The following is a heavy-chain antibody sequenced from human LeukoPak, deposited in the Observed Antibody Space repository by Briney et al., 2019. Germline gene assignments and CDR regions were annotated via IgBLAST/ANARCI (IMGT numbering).Heavy chain of an antibody. Sequence: ASVKVSCKASEYTFTGYYMHWVRQAPGQGLEWMGWINPNSGGTNYAQKFQGRVTMTRDTSISTAYMELSRLRSDDTAVYYCARDNPVVGSSSDVADYWGQGTLVTVSS. CDR2: INPNSGGT. CDR3: ARDNPVVGSSSDVADY. V-gene: IGHV1-2*02. J-gene: IGHJ4*02. D-gene: IGHD6-6*01. CDR1: EYTFTGYY.